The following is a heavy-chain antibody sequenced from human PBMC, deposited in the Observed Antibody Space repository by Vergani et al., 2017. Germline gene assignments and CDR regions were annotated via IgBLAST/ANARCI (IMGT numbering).Heavy chain of an antibody. CDR3: ARNYDTVGFDY. D-gene: IGHD3-22*01. CDR2: IYYSGST. V-gene: IGHV4-59*06. J-gene: IGHJ4*02. Sequence: QVQLQESGPGLVKPSETLSLTCTVSGGSISSYYLSWIRQHPGKGLEWIGYIYYSGSTYYNPSLKSRVTISVDTSKNQFSLKLSSVTAADTAVYYCARNYDTVGFDYWGQGTLVTVSS. CDR1: GGSISSYY.